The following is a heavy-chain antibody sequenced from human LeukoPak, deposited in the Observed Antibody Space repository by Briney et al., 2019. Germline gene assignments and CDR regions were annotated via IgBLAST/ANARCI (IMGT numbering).Heavy chain of an antibody. CDR2: ISSSSSYI. J-gene: IGHJ5*02. CDR3: ARGGITSTTGWFDP. V-gene: IGHV3-21*04. Sequence: PGGSLRLSCAASGFTFSSYSMNWVRQAPGKGLEWVSSISSSSSYIYYADSVKGRFTISRDNAKNSLYLQMNSLRAEDTAVYFCARGGITSTTGWFDPWGQGTLVTVSS. D-gene: IGHD2/OR15-2a*01. CDR1: GFTFSSYS.